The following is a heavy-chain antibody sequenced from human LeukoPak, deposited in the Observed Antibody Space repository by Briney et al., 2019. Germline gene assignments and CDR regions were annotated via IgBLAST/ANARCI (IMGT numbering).Heavy chain of an antibody. CDR1: GFTFSSYA. Sequence: GGSLRLSCAASGFTFSSYAMNWVRQAPGKGLEWVASISGNGGSTYYADSVKGRFTISRDNAKNSLYLQMNSLRAEDTAVYYCARAWGIDYYDRVLHDYWGQGTLVTVSS. V-gene: IGHV3-23*01. J-gene: IGHJ4*02. CDR2: ISGNGGST. CDR3: ARAWGIDYYDRVLHDY. D-gene: IGHD3-22*01.